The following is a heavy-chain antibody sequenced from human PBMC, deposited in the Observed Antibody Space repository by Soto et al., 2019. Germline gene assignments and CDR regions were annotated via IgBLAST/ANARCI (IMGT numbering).Heavy chain of an antibody. D-gene: IGHD3-3*01. Sequence: QVQLQESGPGLVKPSQTLSLTCTVSGGSISSGDYYWSWIRQPPGKGLEWIGYIYYSGSTYYNPSLTSRVTISVDTSKNQFSLKLSSVTAADTAVYYCARDSWSGYPYYYYCGMDVWGQGTTVTVSS. J-gene: IGHJ6*02. V-gene: IGHV4-30-4*01. CDR3: ARDSWSGYPYYYYCGMDV. CDR2: IYYSGST. CDR1: GGSISSGDYY.